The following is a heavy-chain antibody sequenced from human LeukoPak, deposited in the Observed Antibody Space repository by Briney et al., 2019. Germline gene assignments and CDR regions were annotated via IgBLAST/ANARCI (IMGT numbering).Heavy chain of an antibody. Sequence: GGSLRLSCAASGFTFSSYAMSWVRQAPGKGLEWVSAISGSGGSTYYADSVKGRFTISRDNSKNTRYMRMNSLRAEDTAVYYCAKDFVTRELTNWFDPWGQGTLVTVSS. CDR3: AKDFVTRELTNWFDP. CDR1: GFTFSSYA. J-gene: IGHJ5*02. D-gene: IGHD1-26*01. V-gene: IGHV3-23*01. CDR2: ISGSGGST.